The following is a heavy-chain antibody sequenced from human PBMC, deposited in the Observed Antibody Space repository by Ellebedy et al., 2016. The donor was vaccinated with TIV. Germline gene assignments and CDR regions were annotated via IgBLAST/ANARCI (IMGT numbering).Heavy chain of an antibody. V-gene: IGHV1-46*01. Sequence: ASVKVSXXASGYTFTSYYMHWVRQAPGQGLEWMGIINPSGGSTSYAQKFQGRVTMTRDTSTSTVYMELSSLRSEDTAVYYCAREARGLELRSRNWFDPWGQGTLVTVSS. CDR2: INPSGGST. D-gene: IGHD1-7*01. J-gene: IGHJ5*02. CDR3: AREARGLELRSRNWFDP. CDR1: GYTFTSYY.